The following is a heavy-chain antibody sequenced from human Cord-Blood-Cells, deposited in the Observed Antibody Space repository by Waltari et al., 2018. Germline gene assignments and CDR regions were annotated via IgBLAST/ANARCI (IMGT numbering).Heavy chain of an antibody. CDR3: AICPEGLLLLYFQH. CDR1: GYTLTDLC. V-gene: IGHV1-24*01. J-gene: IGHJ1*01. CDR2: FDPEDGET. Sequence: QVQLVQSGAEVKKPGASVKVSCKVSGYTLTDLCMNWVRQAPGKGLEWMGGFDPEDGETIYAQKFQGRVTMTEDTSTDTAYMGLSSLRSEDTAVYYCAICPEGLLLLYFQHWGQGTLVTVSS. D-gene: IGHD3-3*01.